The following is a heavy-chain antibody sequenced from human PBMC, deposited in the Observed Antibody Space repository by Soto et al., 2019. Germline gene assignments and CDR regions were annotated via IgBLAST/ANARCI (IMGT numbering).Heavy chain of an antibody. Sequence: SETLSLTCTVSGGSISSGGYYWSWILHHPGKGLEWIGYIYYSGSTYYNPSLKSRVTISVDTSKNQFSLKLSSVTAADTAVYYLARDIFWVRGSGGWVARWGQGTLGAVSS. CDR1: GGSISSGGYY. CDR2: IYYSGST. J-gene: IGHJ5*02. CDR3: ARDIFWVRGSGGWVAR. V-gene: IGHV4-31*03. D-gene: IGHD3-10*01.